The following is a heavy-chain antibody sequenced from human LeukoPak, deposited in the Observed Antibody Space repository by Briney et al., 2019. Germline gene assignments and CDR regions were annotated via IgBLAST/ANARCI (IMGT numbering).Heavy chain of an antibody. CDR3: ARETVEEWELGNQYYYMDV. Sequence: ASVKVSCKASGYTFSNYGVIWVRQAPGQGLEWMGGISDYNGNTNYAQKFQGRVTLTTDTSTSTAYMELRSLRSDDTAVYYCARETVEEWELGNQYYYMDVWGKGTTVIVSS. D-gene: IGHD1-14*01. V-gene: IGHV1-18*01. J-gene: IGHJ6*03. CDR2: ISDYNGNT. CDR1: GYTFSNYG.